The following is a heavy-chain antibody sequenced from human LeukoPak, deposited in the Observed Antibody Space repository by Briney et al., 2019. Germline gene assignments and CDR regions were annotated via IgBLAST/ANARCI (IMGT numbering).Heavy chain of an antibody. V-gene: IGHV4-30-2*01. CDR1: GGSISSGGYY. CDR3: ARSVVATIAPAD. J-gene: IGHJ4*02. D-gene: IGHD5-12*01. CDR2: IYHSGST. Sequence: SQTLSLTCTVSGGSISSGGYYWSWIRQPPGKGLEWIGYIYHSGSTYYNPSLKSRVTISVDTSKNQFSLKLSSVTAADTAVYYCARSVVATIAPADWGQGTLVTVSS.